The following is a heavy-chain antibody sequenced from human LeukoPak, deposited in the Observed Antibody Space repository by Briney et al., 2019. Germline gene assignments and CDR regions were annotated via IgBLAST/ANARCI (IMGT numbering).Heavy chain of an antibody. CDR2: INPSGGST. Sequence: ASVKVSCTASGYTFTSYYMHWVRHAPGQGLEWMGIINPSGGSTSYAQKFQGGVTMTRNTSISTAYMELSSLRSEDTAVYYCARISGYDSTDYYYMDVWGKGTTVTISS. CDR1: GYTFTSYY. V-gene: IGHV1-46*01. D-gene: IGHD5-12*01. CDR3: ARISGYDSTDYYYMDV. J-gene: IGHJ6*03.